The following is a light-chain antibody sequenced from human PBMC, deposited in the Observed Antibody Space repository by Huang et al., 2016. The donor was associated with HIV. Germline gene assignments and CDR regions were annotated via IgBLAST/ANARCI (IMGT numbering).Light chain of an antibody. CDR2: AAS. Sequence: DIQMTQSPSSLSASVGDRVTITCRASQRISTYLNWYQQKPGKAPNLLIFAASTLQSGVPSTFSGSGSGTDFTLTISSLQPEDFATYYCQQTYSTAITFGQGTRLEIK. CDR3: QQTYSTAIT. CDR1: QRISTY. J-gene: IGKJ5*01. V-gene: IGKV1-39*01.